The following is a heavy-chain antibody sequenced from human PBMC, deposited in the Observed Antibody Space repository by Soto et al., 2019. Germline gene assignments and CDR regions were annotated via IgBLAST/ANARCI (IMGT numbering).Heavy chain of an antibody. CDR2: IYHSGST. D-gene: IGHD1-1*01. J-gene: IGHJ5*02. V-gene: IGHV4-30-2*01. CDR1: GGTISSGCYS. Sequence: SETLSLTSAVSGGTISSGCYSWNWIRQPPGKGLEWIGYIYHSGSTLYNPSLKSRVTISVDKSKNQFSLKLSSVTAADTSVYYCARDQLEGNWFDPWGQGTLVTVSS. CDR3: ARDQLEGNWFDP.